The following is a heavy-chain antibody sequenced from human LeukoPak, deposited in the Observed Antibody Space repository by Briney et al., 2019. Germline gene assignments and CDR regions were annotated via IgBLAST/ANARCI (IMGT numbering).Heavy chain of an antibody. Sequence: GGSLRLSCAGSGFSFSNYELNWVRQAPGKGLEWVSYISGGGRGIYYTDSVKGRFTISRDNSKNTLYLEMNSLRAEDTAVYYCAKSRTTLTSPLHWGQGTLVTVSS. D-gene: IGHD4-17*01. CDR2: ISGGGRGI. CDR3: AKSRTTLTSPLH. CDR1: GFSFSNYE. V-gene: IGHV3-48*03. J-gene: IGHJ4*02.